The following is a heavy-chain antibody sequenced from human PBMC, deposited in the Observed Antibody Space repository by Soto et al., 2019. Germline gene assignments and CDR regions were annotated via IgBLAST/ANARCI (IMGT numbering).Heavy chain of an antibody. CDR2: INTGNGNT. V-gene: IGHV1-3*04. J-gene: IGHJ4*02. CDR3: ARISDSRSQEEDY. Sequence: ASVKVSCKASGYIFINYVIHWVRQAPGQRLECMGWINTGNGNTQYSQKFQGRVTMTRDTSTSTVYMEMSSLRSEDTAVYYCARISDSRSQEEDYWGQGTLVTVSS. D-gene: IGHD3-22*01. CDR1: GYIFINYV.